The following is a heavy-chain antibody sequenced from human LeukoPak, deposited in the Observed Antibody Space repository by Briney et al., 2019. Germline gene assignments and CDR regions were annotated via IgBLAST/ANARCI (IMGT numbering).Heavy chain of an antibody. J-gene: IGHJ6*03. CDR1: GGTFISYT. CDR3: ARGGAGQWLVPDYYYYYYMDV. D-gene: IGHD6-19*01. CDR2: IIPILGIA. Sequence: SVKVSCKASGGTFISYTISWVRQAPGQGLEWMGRIIPILGIANYAQKFQGRVTITADKSTSTAYMELSSLRSEDTAVYYCARGGAGQWLVPDYYYYYYMDVWGKGTTVTVSS. V-gene: IGHV1-69*02.